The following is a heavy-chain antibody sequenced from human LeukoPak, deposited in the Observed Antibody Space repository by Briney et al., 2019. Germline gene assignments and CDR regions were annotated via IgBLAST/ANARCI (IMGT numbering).Heavy chain of an antibody. CDR1: GYTFTSYD. D-gene: IGHD3-3*01. Sequence: ASVKVSCKASGYTFTSYDINWVRQATGQGLEWMGWINPNSGGTNYAQKFQGRVTMTRDTSISTAYMELSRLRSDDTAVYYCARAIFGVVKNWFDPWGQGTLVTVSS. CDR2: INPNSGGT. J-gene: IGHJ5*02. V-gene: IGHV1-2*02. CDR3: ARAIFGVVKNWFDP.